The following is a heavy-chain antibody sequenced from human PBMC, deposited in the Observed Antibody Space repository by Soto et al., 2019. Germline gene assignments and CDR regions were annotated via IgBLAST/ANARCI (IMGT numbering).Heavy chain of an antibody. J-gene: IGHJ6*02. D-gene: IGHD6-19*01. CDR1: GYTFTSYA. V-gene: IGHV1-3*01. CDR2: INAGNGNT. CDR3: ARDPWGGEDIAVAGHYYYYYGMGV. Sequence: ASVKVSCKASGYTFTSYAMHWVRQAPGQRLEWMGWINAGNGNTKYSQKFQGRVTITRDTSASTAYMELSSLSSEDTAVYYCARDPWGGEDIAVAGHYYYYYGMGVWGQGTTVTVSS.